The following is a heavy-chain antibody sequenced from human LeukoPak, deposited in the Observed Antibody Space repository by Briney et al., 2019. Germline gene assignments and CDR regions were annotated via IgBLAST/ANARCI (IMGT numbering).Heavy chain of an antibody. CDR3: AKELIAAIGY. V-gene: IGHV3-23*01. J-gene: IGHJ4*02. CDR1: GFTFGSYA. CDR2: INGSGGST. Sequence: PGASLRLSCAASGFTFGSYAMSWVRQAPGKGLEWVSAINGSGGSTYYADSVKGRFTISRDNSKNTLYLQMNSLRAEDTAVYYCAKELIAAIGYWGQGTLVTVSS. D-gene: IGHD6-13*01.